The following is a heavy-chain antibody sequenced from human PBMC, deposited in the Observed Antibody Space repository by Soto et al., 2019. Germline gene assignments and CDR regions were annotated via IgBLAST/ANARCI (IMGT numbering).Heavy chain of an antibody. Sequence: PSETLSLTCTVSGGSISSYYWSWIRQPAGKGLEWIGRIYTSGSTNYNPSLKSRVTMSVDTSKNQFSLKLSSVTAADTAVYYCARDNSRLLWFGELDGYYGMDVWGQGTTVTVSS. D-gene: IGHD3-10*01. CDR1: GGSISSYY. J-gene: IGHJ6*02. V-gene: IGHV4-4*07. CDR3: ARDNSRLLWFGELDGYYGMDV. CDR2: IYTSGST.